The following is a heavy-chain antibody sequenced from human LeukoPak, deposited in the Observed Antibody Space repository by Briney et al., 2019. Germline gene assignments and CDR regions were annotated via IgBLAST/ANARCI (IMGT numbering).Heavy chain of an antibody. CDR1: GFTVSSNY. CDR2: IYSGGST. Sequence: GGSLRLSCAASGFTVSSNYMGWVRQAPGKGLEWVSVIYSGGSTYYADSVKGRFTISRDNSKNTLYLQMNSLRAEDTAVYYCARVARGGYCSSTSCYSEYYFDYWGQGTLVTVSS. J-gene: IGHJ4*02. CDR3: ARVARGGYCSSTSCYSEYYFDY. V-gene: IGHV3-53*01. D-gene: IGHD2-2*02.